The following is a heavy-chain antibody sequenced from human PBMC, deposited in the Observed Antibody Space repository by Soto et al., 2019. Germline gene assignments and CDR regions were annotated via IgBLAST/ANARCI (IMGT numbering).Heavy chain of an antibody. CDR2: ISYDGSNK. CDR1: GFTFSSYG. J-gene: IGHJ4*02. CDR3: AKADVGNIDY. D-gene: IGHD1-1*01. Sequence: EGSLRLSCAASGFTFSSYGMHWVRQAPGKGLEWVAVISYDGSNKYYADSVKGRFTISRDNSKNTLYLQMNSLRAEDTAVYYCAKADVGNIDYWGQGTLVTVSS. V-gene: IGHV3-30*18.